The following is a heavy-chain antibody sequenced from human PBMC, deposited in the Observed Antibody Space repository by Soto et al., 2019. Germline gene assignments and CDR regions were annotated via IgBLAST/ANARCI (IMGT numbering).Heavy chain of an antibody. CDR2: ISKSDYT. CDR3: AREDSIIIPAVSDF. CDR1: GFAFNNYG. J-gene: IGHJ4*02. Sequence: GGSLRLSCTVSGFAFNNYGINWVRQAPGKGLEWVSSISKSDYTYYSDSVKGRFAISRDNAKSSVSLQMNTLRVEDTAVYYCAREDSIIIPAVSDFWGQGTLVTVSP. V-gene: IGHV3-21*01. D-gene: IGHD2-2*01.